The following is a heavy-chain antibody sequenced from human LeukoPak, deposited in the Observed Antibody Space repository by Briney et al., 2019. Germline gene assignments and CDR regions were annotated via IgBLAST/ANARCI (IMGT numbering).Heavy chain of an antibody. CDR1: GGSISSYY. J-gene: IGHJ4*02. D-gene: IGHD3-22*01. CDR2: IYYSGST. Sequence: PSETLSLTCTVSGGSISSYYWSWIRQPPGKGLEWIGYIYYSGSTNYNPSLKSRVTISVDTSKNQFSLKLSSVTAADTAVYYCARMGYYDSSGYYYVLPFDYWGQGTLVTVSS. V-gene: IGHV4-59*08. CDR3: ARMGYYDSSGYYYVLPFDY.